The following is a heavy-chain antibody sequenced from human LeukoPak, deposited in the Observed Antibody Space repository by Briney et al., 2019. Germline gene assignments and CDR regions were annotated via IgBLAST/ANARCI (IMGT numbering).Heavy chain of an antibody. J-gene: IGHJ4*02. CDR2: IRYDGTNK. D-gene: IGHD3-10*01. CDR1: GFTFSSYG. V-gene: IGHV3-30*02. CDR3: AKERDYRVSTSCDY. Sequence: AGGSLRLSCAASGFTFSSYGMHWVRQAPGKGLEWVAFIRYDGTNKYYADSVRGRSTISRDNSKNTLYLHMTSLRGGDTALYYCAKERDYRVSTSCDYWGQGTQVTVSS.